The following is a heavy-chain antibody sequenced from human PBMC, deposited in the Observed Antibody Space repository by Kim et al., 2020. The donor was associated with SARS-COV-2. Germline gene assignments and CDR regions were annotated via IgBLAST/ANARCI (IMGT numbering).Heavy chain of an antibody. D-gene: IGHD2-2*01. Sequence: GGSLRLSCAASGFTFSSYAMSWVRQAPGKGLEWVSAISGSGGSTYYADSVKGRFTISRDNSKNTLYLQMNSLRAEDTAVYYCAKDRYCSSTSCYWWDYYYYGMDVWGQGTTVTVSS. J-gene: IGHJ6*02. CDR1: GFTFSSYA. CDR2: ISGSGGST. V-gene: IGHV3-23*01. CDR3: AKDRYCSSTSCYWWDYYYYGMDV.